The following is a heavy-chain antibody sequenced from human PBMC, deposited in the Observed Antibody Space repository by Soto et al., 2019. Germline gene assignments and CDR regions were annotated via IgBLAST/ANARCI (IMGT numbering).Heavy chain of an antibody. D-gene: IGHD4-4*01. Sequence: ASVKVSCKASGYIFTNYYMHWVRQAPGQRLEWMGWINAGNGNTKYSQKFQGRVTISADKFTGTAYMELTGLRSEDTAVYYCAGDPDSHYNDSHASSFPWGQG. CDR1: GYIFTNYY. J-gene: IGHJ5*02. CDR3: AGDPDSHYNDSHASSFP. V-gene: IGHV1-3*01. CDR2: INAGNGNT.